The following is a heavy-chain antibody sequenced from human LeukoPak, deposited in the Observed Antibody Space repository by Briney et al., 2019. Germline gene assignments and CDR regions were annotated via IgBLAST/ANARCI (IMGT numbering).Heavy chain of an antibody. J-gene: IGHJ4*02. Sequence: SVKVSCTASGGTFSSDAISWVRQAPGQGLEWMGGIIPIFGTADYAQKFQGRVTITADESTSTAYMELSSLRSDDTAVYSCARGQEGAWSRPDYWGQGTLVTVSS. CDR1: GGTFSSDA. CDR2: IIPIFGTA. V-gene: IGHV1-69*13. CDR3: ARGQEGAWSRPDY. D-gene: IGHD6-19*01.